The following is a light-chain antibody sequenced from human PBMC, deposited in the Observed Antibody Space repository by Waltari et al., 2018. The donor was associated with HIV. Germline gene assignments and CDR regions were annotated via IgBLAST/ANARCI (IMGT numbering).Light chain of an antibody. CDR2: SNN. CDR3: AAWDDSLNGVV. V-gene: IGLV1-44*01. J-gene: IGLJ2*01. Sequence: QSVLTQPPSASGTPGQPVTISCSGSRSNVGTNTVNWYQQPPGTAPKLLIYSNNQRPSGVPDRFSGSKSGTSASLAISGLQSGDEADYYCAAWDDSLNGVVFGGGTKLTGL. CDR1: RSNVGTNT.